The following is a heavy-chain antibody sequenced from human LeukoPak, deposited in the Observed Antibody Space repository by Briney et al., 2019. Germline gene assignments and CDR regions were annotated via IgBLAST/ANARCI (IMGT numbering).Heavy chain of an antibody. CDR2: INPNSGGT. V-gene: IGHV1-2*04. J-gene: IGHJ4*02. D-gene: IGHD3-22*01. CDR1: GYTFTGYY. CDR3: ARGSSGDY. Sequence: ASVKVSCKASGYTFTGYYMHWVRQAPGQGLEWMGWINPNSGGTNYAQKSQGWVTMTRDTSISTAYMELSRLRSEDTAVYYCARGSSGDYWGQGTLVTVSS.